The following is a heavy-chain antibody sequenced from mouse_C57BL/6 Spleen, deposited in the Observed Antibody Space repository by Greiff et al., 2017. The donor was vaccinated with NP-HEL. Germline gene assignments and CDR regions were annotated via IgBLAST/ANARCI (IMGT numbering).Heavy chain of an antibody. Sequence: VKLQESGPELVKPGASVKISCKASGYAFSSSWMNWVKQRPGKGLEWIGRIYPGDGDTNYNGKFKGKATLTADKSSSTAYMQLSSLTSEDSAVYFCARGGSHYFDYWGQGTTLTVSS. CDR2: IYPGDGDT. V-gene: IGHV1-82*01. CDR3: ARGGSHYFDY. CDR1: GYAFSSSW. J-gene: IGHJ2*01.